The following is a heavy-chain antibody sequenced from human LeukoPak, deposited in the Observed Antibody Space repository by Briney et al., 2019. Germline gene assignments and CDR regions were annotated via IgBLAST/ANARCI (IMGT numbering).Heavy chain of an antibody. CDR3: ARVESSAFDY. Sequence: GGSLRLSCAASGFTFSSYWMTWVRQAPGKGLEWVANIKEDGIEKHYVDSVKDRFTISRDNAENSLYLQMNSLRAEDTAVYYCARVESSAFDYWGQGTLVTVSS. CDR2: IKEDGIEK. J-gene: IGHJ4*02. CDR1: GFTFSSYW. D-gene: IGHD6-6*01. V-gene: IGHV3-7*01.